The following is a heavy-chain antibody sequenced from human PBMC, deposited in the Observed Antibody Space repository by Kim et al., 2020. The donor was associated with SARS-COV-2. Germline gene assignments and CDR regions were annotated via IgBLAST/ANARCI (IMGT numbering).Heavy chain of an antibody. Sequence: GGSLRLSCAASGFTVSSNYMSWVRQAPGKGLEWVSIIYSAGSTYYADSVKGRFTIARDNSKNTLYLQMNSLRPEDTAVYYCAGDLNGYNYRGNYYYGMDV. D-gene: IGHD5-18*01. CDR1: GFTVSSNY. CDR3: AGDLNGYNYRGNYYYGMDV. J-gene: IGHJ6*01. V-gene: IGHV3-53*05. CDR2: IYSAGST.